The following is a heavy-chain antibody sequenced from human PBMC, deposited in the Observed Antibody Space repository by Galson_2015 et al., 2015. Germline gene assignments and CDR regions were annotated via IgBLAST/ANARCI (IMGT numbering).Heavy chain of an antibody. D-gene: IGHD3-22*01. V-gene: IGHV3-53*01. J-gene: IGHJ3*02. CDR1: GFTVSGNY. Sequence: SLRLSCAASGFTVSGNYMSWVRQAPGKGLEWVSVIYSSGTTYYADSVKGRFTISRDYSKNTLYLEMNSLRAEDTAFYYCARVITSPADYYTPDGLDIWGQGTMVTVSS. CDR2: IYSSGTT. CDR3: ARVITSPADYYTPDGLDI.